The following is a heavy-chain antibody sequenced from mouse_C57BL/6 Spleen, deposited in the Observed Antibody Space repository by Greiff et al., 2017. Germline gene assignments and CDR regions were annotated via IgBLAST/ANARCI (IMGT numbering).Heavy chain of an antibody. J-gene: IGHJ1*03. CDR2: SNPYNGGT. Sequence: VQLQQSGPVLVKPGASVKMSCKASGYTFTDYYLNWVKQSHGKSLEWIGVSNPYNGGTSYNQKFKGKATLTVYQSSSTAYRELNSLTSEDSAVYYWAKGGSSPYWYFDVWGTGTTVTVSS. D-gene: IGHD1-1*01. CDR3: AKGGSSPYWYFDV. V-gene: IGHV1-19*01. CDR1: GYTFTDYY.